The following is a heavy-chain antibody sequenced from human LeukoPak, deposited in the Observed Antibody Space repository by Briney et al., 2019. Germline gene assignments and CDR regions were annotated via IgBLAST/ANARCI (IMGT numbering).Heavy chain of an antibody. CDR1: GYTFTNYG. CDR2: ISAYNGNT. CDR3: ARDVAFYGSSWHNWFDP. J-gene: IGHJ5*02. D-gene: IGHD6-13*01. V-gene: IGHV1-18*01. Sequence: ASVNVSCKASGYTFTNYGISWLRQAPGQGLEWMGRISAYNGNTNYAQKFQGRVTMTTDTSTNTAYMELRSLGSDDTAIYYCARDVAFYGSSWHNWFDPWGQGTLVTVSS.